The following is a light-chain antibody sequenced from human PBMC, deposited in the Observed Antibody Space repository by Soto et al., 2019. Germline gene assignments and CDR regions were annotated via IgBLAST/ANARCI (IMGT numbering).Light chain of an antibody. CDR1: QSVSSSY. Sequence: EIVLTQSPGTLSFSPGERATLTCRASQSVSSSYLAWFQQKPGQAPRLLIYGASGRATGIPDRFSGSGSGTDFTLTISRLEPEDFAVYYCQQYGNAPFTFGPGTKVDIK. CDR3: QQYGNAPFT. CDR2: GAS. V-gene: IGKV3-20*01. J-gene: IGKJ3*01.